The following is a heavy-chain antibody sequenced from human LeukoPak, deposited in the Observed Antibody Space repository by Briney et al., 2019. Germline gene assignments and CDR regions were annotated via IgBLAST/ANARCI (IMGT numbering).Heavy chain of an antibody. Sequence: PGGSLRLSCAASGFTFSGSAMHWVRQASGKGLEWVGRIRSKANSYATAYAASVKGRFTISRDDSKNTACLQMNSLKTEDTAVYYCTRALPHSSSWDLPFDPWGQGTLVTVSS. CDR2: IRSKANSYAT. J-gene: IGHJ5*02. CDR3: TRALPHSSSWDLPFDP. D-gene: IGHD6-13*01. CDR1: GFTFSGSA. V-gene: IGHV3-73*01.